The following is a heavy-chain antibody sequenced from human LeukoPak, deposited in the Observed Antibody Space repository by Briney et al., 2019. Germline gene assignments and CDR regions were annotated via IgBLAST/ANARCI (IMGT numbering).Heavy chain of an antibody. V-gene: IGHV3-7*03. CDR2: IKQDGSEK. CDR1: GFTLSSYW. D-gene: IGHD6-6*01. CDR3: AKDGYRSLSGGIDY. J-gene: IGHJ4*02. Sequence: GGSLRLSCAASGFTLSSYWMSWVRQAPGKGLEWVANIKQDGSEKYYVDSVKGRFTVSRDNAKNSLYLQMNSLRAEDMALYYCAKDGYRSLSGGIDYWGQGTLVTVSS.